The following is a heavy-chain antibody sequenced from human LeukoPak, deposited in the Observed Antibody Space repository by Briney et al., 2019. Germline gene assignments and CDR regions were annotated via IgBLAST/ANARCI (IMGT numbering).Heavy chain of an antibody. D-gene: IGHD3-3*01. J-gene: IGHJ4*02. V-gene: IGHV3-15*01. CDR3: TTGLSNYDFWSGYPVGY. Sequence: PGGSLRLSCAASGFTFSNAWMSSVRQAPGKGLEWVGRIKSKTDGGTTDYAAPVKGRFTISRDDSKNTMYLQMNSLKTEDTAVYYCTTGLSNYDFWSGYPVGYWGQGTLVTVSS. CDR1: GFTFSNAW. CDR2: IKSKTDGGTT.